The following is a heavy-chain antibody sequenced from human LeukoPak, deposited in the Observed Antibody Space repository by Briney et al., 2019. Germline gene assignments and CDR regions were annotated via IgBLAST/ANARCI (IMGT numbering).Heavy chain of an antibody. Sequence: GGSLRLSCAASGFTFSSYGMHWVRQAPGKGLEWVAVISYDGSNKYYADSVKGRFTISRDNSKNTLYLQMNSLRAEDTAVYYCAKGPLQWLVTGAFDIWGQGTMVTVSS. J-gene: IGHJ3*02. D-gene: IGHD6-19*01. CDR2: ISYDGSNK. V-gene: IGHV3-30*18. CDR1: GFTFSSYG. CDR3: AKGPLQWLVTGAFDI.